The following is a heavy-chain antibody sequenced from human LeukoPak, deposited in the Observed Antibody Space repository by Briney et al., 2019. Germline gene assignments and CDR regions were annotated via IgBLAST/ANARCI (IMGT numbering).Heavy chain of an antibody. V-gene: IGHV1-18*01. CDR3: ARWGPSDDFWSGYSLAYYYYYMDV. D-gene: IGHD3-3*01. CDR2: ICAYIVKT. J-gene: IGHJ6*03. CDR1: GYTFTSYV. Sequence: ASVKVSSKDSGYTFTSYVISCVRHAPEQGPGWVGWICAYIVKTNYTQNLQGGVSITTDTSTSTAYMELRSLRSDDTAVYYCARWGPSDDFWSGYSLAYYYYYMDVWGKGTTVTVSS.